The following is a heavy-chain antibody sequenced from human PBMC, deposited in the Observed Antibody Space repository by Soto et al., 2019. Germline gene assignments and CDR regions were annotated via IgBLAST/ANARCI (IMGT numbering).Heavy chain of an antibody. Sequence: EVQLVESGGGLVQPGGSLRLSCAASRFTFSSYWMSWVRQAPGEGLEWVANIKEDGSQQYYVDSVKGRFTVSRDNAKNSLYLQMNSLRAEDTALYYCTRLAVGVTDDYWGQGTLVTVSS. CDR1: RFTFSSYW. CDR3: TRLAVGVTDDY. CDR2: IKEDGSQQ. V-gene: IGHV3-7*01. J-gene: IGHJ4*02. D-gene: IGHD2-21*02.